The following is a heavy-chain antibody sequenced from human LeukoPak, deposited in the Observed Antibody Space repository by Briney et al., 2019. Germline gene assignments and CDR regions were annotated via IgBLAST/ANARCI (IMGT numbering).Heavy chain of an antibody. CDR3: ARDFLGYSYGYSTFDY. CDR2: IYHSGST. Sequence: PSETLSLTCTVSGYSISSGYYWGWIRQPPGRGLEWIGSIYHSGSTFYDPSLKSRVTISVDTSKNQFSLKLSSVTAADTAVYYCARDFLGYSYGYSTFDYWGQGTLVAVSS. V-gene: IGHV4-38-2*02. CDR1: GYSISSGYY. D-gene: IGHD5-18*01. J-gene: IGHJ4*02.